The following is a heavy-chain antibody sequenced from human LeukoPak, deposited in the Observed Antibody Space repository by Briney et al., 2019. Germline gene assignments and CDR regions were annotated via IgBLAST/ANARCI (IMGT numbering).Heavy chain of an antibody. J-gene: IGHJ4*02. D-gene: IGHD3-22*01. CDR3: AAKWLLRRY. CDR1: GFTFSSYW. Sequence: QPGGSLRLSCAASGFTFSSYWMSWVRQAPGKGLEWVANIKQDGSEKYYVDSVKGRFTISRDNSKNTLYLQMNSLRAEDTAVYFCAAKWLLRRYWGQGTLVTVSS. V-gene: IGHV3-7*01. CDR2: IKQDGSEK.